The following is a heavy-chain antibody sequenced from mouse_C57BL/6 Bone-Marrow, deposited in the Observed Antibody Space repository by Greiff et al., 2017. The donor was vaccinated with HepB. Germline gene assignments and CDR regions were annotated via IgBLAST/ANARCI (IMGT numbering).Heavy chain of an antibody. J-gene: IGHJ4*01. V-gene: IGHV1-81*01. CDR3: ARRSNYPYAMDY. CDR1: GYTFTCYG. Sequence: QVQLQQSGAELARPGASVKLSCKASGYTFTCYGISWVKQRTGQGLEWIGEIYPRSGNTYYNEKFKGKATLTADKSSSTAYMELRSLTSEDSAVYFCARRSNYPYAMDYWGQGTSVTVSS. CDR2: IYPRSGNT. D-gene: IGHD2-5*01.